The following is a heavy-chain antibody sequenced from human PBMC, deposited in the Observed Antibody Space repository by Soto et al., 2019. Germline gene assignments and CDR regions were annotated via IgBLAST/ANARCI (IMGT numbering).Heavy chain of an antibody. V-gene: IGHV3-74*01. Sequence: EVQLVESGGGLVQPGGSLRLSCAASGFTFSTHWMHWVRQAPGKGLVWVSRINGDGSETTYADSVKGRLTISRDNAKNTLYLQMNNLRVEDMAVYYCAGDSPRDSSVAGDYWGQGTLVTVSS. CDR2: INGDGSET. J-gene: IGHJ4*02. D-gene: IGHD3-22*01. CDR1: GFTFSTHW. CDR3: AGDSPRDSSVAGDY.